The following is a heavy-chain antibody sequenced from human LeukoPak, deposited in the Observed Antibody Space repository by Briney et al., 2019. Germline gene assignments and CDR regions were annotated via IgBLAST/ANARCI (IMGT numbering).Heavy chain of an antibody. CDR1: GGSFSGYY. Sequence: PSETLSLTCAVYGGSFSGYYWSWIRQPPGKGLEWIGEINHSGSTNYNPSLNRRVTISVDTSKNQFSLKLSSVTAADTAVYYCARFGLSLVVPAAIYGLGAFDIWGQGTMVTVSS. CDR2: INHSGST. V-gene: IGHV4-34*01. D-gene: IGHD2-2*01. CDR3: ARFGLSLVVPAAIYGLGAFDI. J-gene: IGHJ3*02.